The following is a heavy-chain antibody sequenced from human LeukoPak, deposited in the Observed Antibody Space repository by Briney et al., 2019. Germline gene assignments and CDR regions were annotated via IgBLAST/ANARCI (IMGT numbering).Heavy chain of an antibody. CDR2: ISGSGGST. D-gene: IGHD5-18*01. CDR1: GFRFSDFT. Sequence: GGSLRLSCAASGFRFSDFTMTWVRQAPGKGLEWVSAISGSGGSTYYADSVKGRFTISRDNSKNTLYLQMNSLRAEDTAVYYCAGNRGDNYGYWEYWGQGTLVTVSS. CDR3: AGNRGDNYGYWEY. V-gene: IGHV3-23*01. J-gene: IGHJ4*02.